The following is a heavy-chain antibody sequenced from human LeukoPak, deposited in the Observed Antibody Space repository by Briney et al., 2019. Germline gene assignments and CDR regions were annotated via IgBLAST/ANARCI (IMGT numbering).Heavy chain of an antibody. J-gene: IGHJ4*02. Sequence: RPGGSLRLSCAASGFTFDDYGMSWVRQAPGKGLEWVSGINWNGGSTGYADSVKGRFTISRDNAKNSLYLQMNSLRAEDTAVYYCAKSKSREGSGYRGLYYFDYWGQGTLVTVSS. V-gene: IGHV3-20*04. CDR3: AKSKSREGSGYRGLYYFDY. D-gene: IGHD3-22*01. CDR2: INWNGGST. CDR1: GFTFDDYG.